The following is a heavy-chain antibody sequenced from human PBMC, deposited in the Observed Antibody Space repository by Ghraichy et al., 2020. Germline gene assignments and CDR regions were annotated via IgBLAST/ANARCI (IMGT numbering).Heavy chain of an antibody. CDR3: ARGDHPPYYGMDV. CDR2: ISYDGSNK. V-gene: IGHV3-30-3*01. Sequence: GALRLSCAASGFNLSDYAMHWVRQAPGKGLEWLAVISYDGSNKYHADSVKGPFTISRDNSKNTLYLQMNSLRAEDTAVYYCARGDHPPYYGMDVWGQGTTVTVSS. CDR1: GFNLSDYA. J-gene: IGHJ6*02.